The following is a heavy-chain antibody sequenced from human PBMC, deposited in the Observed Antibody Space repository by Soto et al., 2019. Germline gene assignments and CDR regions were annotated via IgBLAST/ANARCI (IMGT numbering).Heavy chain of an antibody. CDR1: GFTFSSYG. CDR3: AKDGGRARGSGLPDT. V-gene: IGHV3-30*18. CDR2: ISYDGSNK. Sequence: QVQLVESGGGVVQPGRSLRLSCAASGFTFSSYGMHWVRQAPGKGLEWVAVISYDGSNKYYADSVKGRFTISRDNSKNTLYLQMNSLRAEDTAVYYCAKDGGRARGSGLPDTWGQGTLVTVSS. D-gene: IGHD3-10*01. J-gene: IGHJ5*02.